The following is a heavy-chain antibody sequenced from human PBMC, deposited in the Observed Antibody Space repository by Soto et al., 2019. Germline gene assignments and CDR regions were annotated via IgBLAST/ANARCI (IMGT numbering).Heavy chain of an antibody. CDR3: ARDKGGRIEARRLVMDV. CDR1: GYTFTSYG. J-gene: IGHJ6*02. V-gene: IGHV1-18*01. Sequence: ASVKVSCKASGYTFTSYGISWVRQAPGQGLEWMGWISAYNGNTNYAQKLQGRVTMTTDTSTSTAYMELRSLRSDDTAVYYCARDKGGRIEARRLVMDVWGQGTTVTVSS. CDR2: ISAYNGNT. D-gene: IGHD6-6*01.